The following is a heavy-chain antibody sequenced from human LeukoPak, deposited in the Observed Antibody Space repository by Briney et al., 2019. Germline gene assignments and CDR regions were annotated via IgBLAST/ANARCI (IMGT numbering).Heavy chain of an antibody. D-gene: IGHD3-22*01. J-gene: IGHJ4*02. Sequence: SETLSLTCTVSGGSISSYYWSWIRQPPGKGLEWIGYIYYSGSTNYNPSLKSRVTISVDTSKNQLSLKLSSVTAADTAVYYCARGTVYYDSSGYYFYFDYWGQGTLVTVSS. CDR3: ARGTVYYDSSGYYFYFDY. V-gene: IGHV4-59*12. CDR2: IYYSGST. CDR1: GGSISSYY.